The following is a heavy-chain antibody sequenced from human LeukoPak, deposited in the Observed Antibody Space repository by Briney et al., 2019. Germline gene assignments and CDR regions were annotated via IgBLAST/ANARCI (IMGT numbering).Heavy chain of an antibody. CDR1: GFTFSTYW. CDR3: ARDYASSPDY. J-gene: IGHJ4*02. D-gene: IGHD3-10*01. V-gene: IGHV3-74*03. CDR2: INGDESTT. Sequence: PGGSLRLSCTASGFTFSTYWINWVRQSPGKGLVWVALINGDESTTTHADSVKGRFTISRDNAKNTAYLQINSLRDEDTAVYFCARDYASSPDYWGQGTLVTVSA.